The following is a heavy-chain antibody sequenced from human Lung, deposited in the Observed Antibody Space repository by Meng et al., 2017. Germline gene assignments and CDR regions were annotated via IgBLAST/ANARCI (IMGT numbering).Heavy chain of an antibody. CDR1: GYNFPDYW. D-gene: IGHD6-13*01. Sequence: QGQLVPSGAEVKKPGASVKASCKPSGYNFPDYWLHWVRRAPGQGLEWMGRIDPKSGDTHYAQRFQGRVTMTGDTSISTAYMELSGLRSDDTAMYYCARDEDISAAGKLFGDYWGQGTLVTVSS. CDR2: IDPKSGDT. CDR3: ARDEDISAAGKLFGDY. J-gene: IGHJ4*02. V-gene: IGHV1-2*06.